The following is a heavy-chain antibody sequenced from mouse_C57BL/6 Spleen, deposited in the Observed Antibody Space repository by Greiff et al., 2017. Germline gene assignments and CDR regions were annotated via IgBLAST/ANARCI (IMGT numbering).Heavy chain of an antibody. J-gene: IGHJ2*01. CDR2: IWSGGST. D-gene: IGHD4-1*01. Sequence: VKLQESGPGLVQPSQSLSITCTVSGFSLTSYGVHWVRQSPGKGLEWLGVIWSGGSTDYNAAFISRLSISKDNSKSQVFFKVNSLQADDTAIYYCARELGRYFDYWGQGTTLTVSS. V-gene: IGHV2-2*01. CDR1: GFSLTSYG. CDR3: ARELGRYFDY.